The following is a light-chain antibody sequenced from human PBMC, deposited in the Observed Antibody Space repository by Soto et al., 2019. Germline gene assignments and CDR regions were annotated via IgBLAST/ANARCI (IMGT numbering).Light chain of an antibody. V-gene: IGKV3-20*01. CDR1: QSVSSSY. CDR2: GAS. J-gene: IGKJ5*01. Sequence: EGGWRQSPTTLSLAPGESAPLSCTASQSVSSSYLAWYQQKPGQAPRLLIYGASSRATGIPDRFSGSGSGTDFTLTISRLEPEDFAVYYCQQYGSSPLAFGQGTRLEI. CDR3: QQYGSSPLA.